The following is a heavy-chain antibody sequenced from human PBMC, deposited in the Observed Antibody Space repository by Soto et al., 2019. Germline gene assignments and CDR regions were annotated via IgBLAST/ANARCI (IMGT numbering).Heavy chain of an antibody. Sequence: PGGSLRLSCAASGFTFSSYSMNWVRQAPGKGLEWVSSISSSSSYIYYADSVKGRFTISRDNAKNSLYLQMNSLRAEDTAVYYCARDLFITSPTGGMDVWGQGTKVTVSS. D-gene: IGHD3-3*01. V-gene: IGHV3-21*01. CDR3: ARDLFITSPTGGMDV. J-gene: IGHJ6*02. CDR2: ISSSSSYI. CDR1: GFTFSSYS.